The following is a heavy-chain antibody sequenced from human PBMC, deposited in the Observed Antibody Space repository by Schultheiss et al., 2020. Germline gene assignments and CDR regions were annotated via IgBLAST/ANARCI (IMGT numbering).Heavy chain of an antibody. CDR1: GGSFSGYY. J-gene: IGHJ5*02. Sequence: SETLSLTCAVYGGSFSGYYWSWIRQHPGKGLEWIGYIYYSGSTYYNPSLKSRVTISVDTSKNQFSLKLSSVTAADTAVYYCARGHDFWSGYTNWFDPWGQGTLVTVSS. CDR2: IYYSGST. CDR3: ARGHDFWSGYTNWFDP. D-gene: IGHD3-3*01. V-gene: IGHV4-31*11.